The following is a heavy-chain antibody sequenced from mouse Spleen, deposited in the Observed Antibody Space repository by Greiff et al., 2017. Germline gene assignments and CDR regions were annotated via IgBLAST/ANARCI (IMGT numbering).Heavy chain of an antibody. Sequence: EVKLVESGGGLVKPGGSLKLSCAASGFTFSSYAMSWVRQTPEKRLEWVATISSGGSYTYYPDSVKGRFTISRDNAKNTLYLQMSSLRSEDTAMYYCARVYGSSYLYWYFDVWGAGTTVTVSS. V-gene: IGHV5-9-3*01. CDR1: GFTFSSYA. CDR2: ISSGGSYT. D-gene: IGHD1-1*01. CDR3: ARVYGSSYLYWYFDV. J-gene: IGHJ1*01.